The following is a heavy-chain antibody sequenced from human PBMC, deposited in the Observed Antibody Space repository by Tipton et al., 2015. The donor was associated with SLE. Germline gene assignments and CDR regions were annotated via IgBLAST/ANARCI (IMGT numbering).Heavy chain of an antibody. CDR2: ISSSSSTI. D-gene: IGHD6-13*01. CDR3: AKDLFYSISWYGEVIDY. Sequence: GSLRLSCAASGFTFSSYSMNWVRQAPGKGLEWVSYISSSSSTIYYADSVKGRFTISRDNAKNSLYLQMNSLRAEDTAVYYCAKDLFYSISWYGEVIDYWGQGTLVTVSS. CDR1: GFTFSSYS. J-gene: IGHJ4*02. V-gene: IGHV3-48*01.